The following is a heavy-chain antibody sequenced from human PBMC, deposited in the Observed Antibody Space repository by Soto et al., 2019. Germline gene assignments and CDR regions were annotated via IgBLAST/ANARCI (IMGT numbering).Heavy chain of an antibody. CDR1: GASFNGDY. D-gene: IGHD6-19*01. J-gene: IGHJ5*02. CDR3: ARAPGIVLAGSVEDQWFDP. CDR2: INHSANT. V-gene: IGHV4-34*01. Sequence: QVQVQQWGAGLLKPSETLSLTCAVYGASFNGDYWSWIRQSPGKGLEWIGEINHSANTNYNPSLKSRVTISVDTSKKQISLNVTSVTAADTAVYFCARAPGIVLAGSVEDQWFDPWGQGSPVTVSS.